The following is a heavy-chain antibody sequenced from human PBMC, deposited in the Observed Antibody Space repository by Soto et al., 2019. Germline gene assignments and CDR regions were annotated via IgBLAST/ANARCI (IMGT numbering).Heavy chain of an antibody. J-gene: IGHJ6*02. Sequence: EVLLVESGGGLVQPGGSLDLSCPASGFTFSSYSMNGVRKAPGKGLEWVSYISSHSRNTHYADSVKGRFTISRDNARNSLYLQMNSLRDEDTAVYFCATYYDEVYYYGMDVWGQGTTAIVSS. CDR3: ATYYDEVYYYGMDV. D-gene: IGHD3-3*01. CDR2: ISSHSRNT. CDR1: GFTFSSYS. V-gene: IGHV3-48*02.